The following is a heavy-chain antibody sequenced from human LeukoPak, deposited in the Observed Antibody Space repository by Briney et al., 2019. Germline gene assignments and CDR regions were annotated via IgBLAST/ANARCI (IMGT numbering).Heavy chain of an antibody. CDR2: INPSGGST. CDR1: GYTFISYY. Sequence: ASVKVSCKASGYTFISYYLHWVRQAPGQVLEWMGVINPSGGSTRYAQKFQGRVTMTRDTSTSTVYMELSSLRSEDTAVYHCARDPSGDYGDLRFDYWGQGTLVTVPS. CDR3: ARDPSGDYGDLRFDY. J-gene: IGHJ4*02. D-gene: IGHD4-17*01. V-gene: IGHV1-46*01.